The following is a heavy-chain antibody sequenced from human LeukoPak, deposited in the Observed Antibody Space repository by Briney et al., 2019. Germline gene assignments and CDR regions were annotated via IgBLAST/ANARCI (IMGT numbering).Heavy chain of an antibody. D-gene: IGHD6-19*01. CDR1: GGSISSYY. CDR3: ARGPPESGWRPFYYMDV. J-gene: IGHJ6*03. V-gene: IGHV4-59*01. CDR2: IYYSGST. Sequence: SETLSLTCTASGGSISSYYWSWIRQPPGKGLEWIGYIYYSGSTNYNPSLKSRVTISVDTSKNQFSLKLSSVTAADTAVYYCARGPPESGWRPFYYMDVWGKGTTVTISS.